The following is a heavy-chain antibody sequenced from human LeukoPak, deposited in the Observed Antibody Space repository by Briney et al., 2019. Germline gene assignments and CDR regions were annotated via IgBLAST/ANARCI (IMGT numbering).Heavy chain of an antibody. Sequence: GGSLRLSCAASGFTFSDYYMSWIRQAPGKGLEWVSSISSSSSYIYYADSVKGRFTISRDNAKNSLYLQMNSLRAEDTAVYYCARVEVAEAFDIWGQGTMVTVSS. CDR1: GFTFSDYY. J-gene: IGHJ3*02. D-gene: IGHD5-12*01. CDR3: ARVEVAEAFDI. V-gene: IGHV3-11*06. CDR2: ISSSSSYI.